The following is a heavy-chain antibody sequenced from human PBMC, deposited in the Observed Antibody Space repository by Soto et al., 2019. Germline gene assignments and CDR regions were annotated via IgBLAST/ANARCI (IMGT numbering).Heavy chain of an antibody. D-gene: IGHD3-16*01. CDR1: GGSVSSDNYY. V-gene: IGHV4-61*01. Sequence: SETLSLTCTVSGGSVSSDNYYWSWIRQPPGKGLEWIGYIYYSGSTNYNPSLKSRVAMSLDTSKNQFSLNLNSVTAADTAVYYCAGNIYAASKQYYYGMDVWGQGTTVTVSS. CDR2: IYYSGST. J-gene: IGHJ6*02. CDR3: AGNIYAASKQYYYGMDV.